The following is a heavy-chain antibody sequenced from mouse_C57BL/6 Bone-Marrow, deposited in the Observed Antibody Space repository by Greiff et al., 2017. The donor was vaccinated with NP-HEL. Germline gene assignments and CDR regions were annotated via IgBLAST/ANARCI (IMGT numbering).Heavy chain of an antibody. CDR3: ARAYYDGTPIAY. D-gene: IGHD1-1*01. CDR1: GYTFTSYW. CDR2: IDPSDSYT. J-gene: IGHJ3*01. Sequence: VQLQQPGAELVRPGTSVKLSCKASGYTFTSYWMHWVKQRPGQGLEWIGVIDPSDSYTNYNQKFKGKGTLTVDTSSRTAYMELSSLTSEDSAVYYCARAYYDGTPIAYWGQGTLVTVSA. V-gene: IGHV1-59*01.